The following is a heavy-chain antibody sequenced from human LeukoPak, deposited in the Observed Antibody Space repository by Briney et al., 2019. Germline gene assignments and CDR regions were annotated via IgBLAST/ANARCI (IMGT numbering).Heavy chain of an antibody. CDR2: ISSSGYST. V-gene: IGHV3-23*01. CDR3: AKGEGYYDSSGSDY. CDR1: GFTFSSYA. D-gene: IGHD3-22*01. Sequence: GGSLRLSCAASGFTFSSYAMSWVRQAPGKGLEWVSGISSSGYSTYYADSVKGRFTISRDNSKNTLYLQMNSLRAEDTAVYYCAKGEGYYDSSGSDYWGQGTLVTVSS. J-gene: IGHJ4*02.